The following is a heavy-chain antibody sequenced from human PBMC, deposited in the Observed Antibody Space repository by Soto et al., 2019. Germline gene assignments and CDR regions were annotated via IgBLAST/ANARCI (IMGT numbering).Heavy chain of an antibody. CDR1: GGTFSSYA. V-gene: IGHV1-69*13. J-gene: IGHJ4*02. Sequence: SVKVSCKASGGTFSSYAISWVRQAPGQGLERMGGIIPIFGTASYAQKFQGRVTITADESTSTAYMELSSLRSEDTAVYYCARESRYCSGGSCYFLPGIDYWGQGTLVTVSS. D-gene: IGHD2-15*01. CDR2: IIPIFGTA. CDR3: ARESRYCSGGSCYFLPGIDY.